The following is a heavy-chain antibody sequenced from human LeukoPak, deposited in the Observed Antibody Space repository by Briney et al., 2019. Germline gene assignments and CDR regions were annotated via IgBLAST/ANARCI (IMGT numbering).Heavy chain of an antibody. V-gene: IGHV1-8*01. D-gene: IGHD3-3*01. CDR3: ARSSDFGVVILDY. J-gene: IGHJ4*02. CDR1: GYTFTSYD. Sequence: ASVKVSCKASGYTFTSYDINWVRQATGQGREWMGWMNPNIGNTGYAQKYQGRVTMTRNTSISTAYMELSSLRSEDTAVYYCARSSDFGVVILDYWGQGTLVTVSS. CDR2: MNPNIGNT.